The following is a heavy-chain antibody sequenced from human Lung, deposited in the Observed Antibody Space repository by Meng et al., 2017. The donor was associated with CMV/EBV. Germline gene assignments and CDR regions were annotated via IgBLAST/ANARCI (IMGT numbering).Heavy chain of an antibody. Sequence: GGSLRLSCAASGLTVSRNYMNWVRQAPGKGLECVSVLYPRGATFHAGSVKGRFTISSDSSKNTLYLQMNSLRLDDTAVYYCARDRGALWFGKFDSWDQGTLVTVSS. D-gene: IGHD3-10*01. CDR2: LYPRGAT. CDR1: GLTVSRNY. V-gene: IGHV3-53*01. CDR3: ARDRGALWFGKFDS. J-gene: IGHJ4*02.